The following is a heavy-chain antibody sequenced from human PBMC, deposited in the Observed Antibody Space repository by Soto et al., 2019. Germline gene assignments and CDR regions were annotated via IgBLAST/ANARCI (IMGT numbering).Heavy chain of an antibody. CDR3: ARNSPGVYALWVDV. D-gene: IGHD2-8*01. CDR2: INSDGSSI. CDR1: GFTFSSYW. J-gene: IGHJ6*02. Sequence: GGSLRLSCAASGFTFSSYWMHWVRQAPGKGLMWVSRINSDGSSINYADFVKGRLIISRDNAKNTLYLQMNSLRAEDTAVYYCARNSPGVYALWVDVWGQGTTVTVSS. V-gene: IGHV3-74*01.